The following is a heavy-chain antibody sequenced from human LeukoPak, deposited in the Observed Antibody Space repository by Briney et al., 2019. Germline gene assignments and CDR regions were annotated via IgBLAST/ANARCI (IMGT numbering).Heavy chain of an antibody. CDR1: GFTFSSYS. CDR3: ASSTVTTWATAFDI. J-gene: IGHJ3*02. D-gene: IGHD4-17*01. V-gene: IGHV3-21*01. CDR2: ISSSSSYI. Sequence: PGGSLRLSCAASGFTFSSYSMNWVRQAPGKGLEWVSSISSSSSYIYYADSVKGRFTISRDNDKNSLYLQMHSLRAEDTAVYYCASSTVTTWATAFDIWGQGTMVTVSS.